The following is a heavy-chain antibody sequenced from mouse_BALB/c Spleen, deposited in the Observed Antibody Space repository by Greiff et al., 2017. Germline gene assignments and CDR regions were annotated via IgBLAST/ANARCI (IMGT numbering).Heavy chain of an antibody. V-gene: IGHV5-17*02. D-gene: IGHD1-2*01. CDR3: ARNSLLAWFAY. CDR1: GFTFSSFG. J-gene: IGHJ3*01. CDR2: ISSGSSTI. Sequence: EVKVVESGGGLVQPGGSRKLSCAASGFTFSSFGMHWVRQAPEKGLEWVAYISSGSSTIYYADTVKGRFTISRDNPKNTLFLQMTSLRSEDTAMYYCARNSLLAWFAYWGQGTLVTVSA.